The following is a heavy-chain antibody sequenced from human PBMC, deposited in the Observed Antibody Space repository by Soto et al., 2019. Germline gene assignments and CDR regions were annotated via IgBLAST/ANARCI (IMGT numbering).Heavy chain of an antibody. V-gene: IGHV1-69*05. CDR1: GGTFSSYA. Sequence: QVQLVQSGAEVKKPGSSVKVSCKASGGTFSSYAISWVRQAPGQGLEWMGGIIPIFGTANYAQKFQGRVTITXXEXTIXAYMELSSLRSEDTAVYYCARGAGDYGGNEHYFDYWGQGTLVTVSS. CDR3: ARGAGDYGGNEHYFDY. CDR2: IIPIFGTA. J-gene: IGHJ4*02. D-gene: IGHD4-17*01.